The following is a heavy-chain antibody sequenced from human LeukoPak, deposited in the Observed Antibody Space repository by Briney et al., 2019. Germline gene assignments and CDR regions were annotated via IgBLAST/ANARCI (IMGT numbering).Heavy chain of an antibody. J-gene: IGHJ4*02. CDR1: GFTVSSNY. Sequence: GRSLRRSCAASGFTVSSNYMSWVRQAPGKGLEWVSVIYSGGSTYYADSVKGRFTISRDNSKNTLYLQMNSLRAEDTAVYYCASIKVAVAGSGAWGQGTLVTVSS. CDR2: IYSGGST. CDR3: ASIKVAVAGSGA. D-gene: IGHD6-19*01. V-gene: IGHV3-53*01.